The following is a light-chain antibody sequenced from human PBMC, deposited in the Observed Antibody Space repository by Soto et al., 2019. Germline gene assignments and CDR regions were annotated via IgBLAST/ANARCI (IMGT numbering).Light chain of an antibody. J-gene: IGLJ2*01. CDR2: EVS. V-gene: IGLV2-14*03. CDR3: TSFSTTNTLVV. Sequence: QSALTQPASVSGSPGQSITISCTGTSSDVGGYDYVSWYQQHPGRAPKVLIYEVSLRPSGVSNRFSGSKSANTASLTISGLQDEDEADYYCTSFSTTNTLVVFGGGTKVTVL. CDR1: SSDVGGYDY.